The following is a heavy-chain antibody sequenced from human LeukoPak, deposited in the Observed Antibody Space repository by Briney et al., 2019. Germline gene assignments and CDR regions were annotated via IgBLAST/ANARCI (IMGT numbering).Heavy chain of an antibody. V-gene: IGHV3-23*01. Sequence: GGSLRLSCAASGFTFRNYAMSWVRQAPGKGLGWVSTIGGSGDNAYYADSVKGRFTISREKSKKTLYLQMNSLRAEDTAVYYCATQQGGNPAYWGQGTLVTVSS. CDR3: ATQQGGNPAY. J-gene: IGHJ4*02. CDR2: IGGSGDNA. D-gene: IGHD1-14*01. CDR1: GFTFRNYA.